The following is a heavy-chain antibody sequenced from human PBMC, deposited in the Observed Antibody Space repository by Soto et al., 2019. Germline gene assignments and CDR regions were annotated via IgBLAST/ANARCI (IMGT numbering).Heavy chain of an antibody. V-gene: IGHV3-30-3*01. CDR2: ISYDGSNK. CDR1: GFTFSSYA. Sequence: VGSLRLSCAASGFTFSSYAMHWVRQAPGKGLEWVAVISYDGSNKYYADSVKGRFTISRDNSKNTLYLQMNSLRAEDTAVYYCAREGIYYGMDVWGQGTTVTVSS. CDR3: AREGIYYGMDV. J-gene: IGHJ6*02.